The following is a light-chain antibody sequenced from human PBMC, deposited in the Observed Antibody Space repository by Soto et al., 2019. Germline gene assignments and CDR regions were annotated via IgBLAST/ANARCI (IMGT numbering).Light chain of an antibody. Sequence: QSALTQPPSASGSPGQSVTISCTGTSSDVGAYNYVSWYQQHPGKAPELMICDVSKRPSGVPDRFSGSKSGNTASLTVSGLQGEDEADYYCSSYAGSSWVFGGGTKLTVL. V-gene: IGLV2-8*01. CDR2: DVS. J-gene: IGLJ3*02. CDR1: SSDVGAYNY. CDR3: SSYAGSSWV.